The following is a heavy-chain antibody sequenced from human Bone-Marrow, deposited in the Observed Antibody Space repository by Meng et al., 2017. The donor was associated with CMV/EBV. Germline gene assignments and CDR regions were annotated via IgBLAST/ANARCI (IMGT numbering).Heavy chain of an antibody. D-gene: IGHD4/OR15-4a*01. J-gene: IGHJ4*02. Sequence: ASVKVSCKASGGTFSSYAIRWVRQAPGQGLEWMGIINPSGGSTSYAQKFQGRVTMTRDTSTSTVYMELSSLRSEDTAVYYCARDAPMVVDPKFDYWGQGTLVTVSS. CDR2: INPSGGST. V-gene: IGHV1-46*01. CDR1: GGTFSSYA. CDR3: ARDAPMVVDPKFDY.